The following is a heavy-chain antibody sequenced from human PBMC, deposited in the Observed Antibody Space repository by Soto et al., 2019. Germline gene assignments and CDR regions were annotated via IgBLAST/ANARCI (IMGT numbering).Heavy chain of an antibody. CDR3: ARVQVTRGYNWFDP. V-gene: IGHV3-7*01. Sequence: EEQLVESGGGLVQPGGSLRLSCAASGFSFSSYWMSWVRQAPGKGLEWVANIKQDGSEQYYVDSVKGRFTISRDNAKNSLYLQMNSLRAEDTAVYYCARVQVTRGYNWFDPWGQGTLVTVSS. CDR1: GFSFSSYW. D-gene: IGHD4-4*01. CDR2: IKQDGSEQ. J-gene: IGHJ5*02.